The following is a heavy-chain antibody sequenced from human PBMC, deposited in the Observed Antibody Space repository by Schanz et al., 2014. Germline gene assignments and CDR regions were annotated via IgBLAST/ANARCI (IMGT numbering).Heavy chain of an antibody. CDR2: ISRDGTTS. CDR3: ARDHQWLARYYMDV. D-gene: IGHD6-19*01. Sequence: VQLVESGGGVVQPGRSLRLSCAASGFTFSSYGMHWVRQAPGKGLEWLSYISRDGTTSYYADSVKGRFTISRDNAKNSLYLEMTSLRGEDTAVYYCARDHQWLARYYMDVWGKGTTVTVSS. J-gene: IGHJ6*03. V-gene: IGHV3-48*04. CDR1: GFTFSSYG.